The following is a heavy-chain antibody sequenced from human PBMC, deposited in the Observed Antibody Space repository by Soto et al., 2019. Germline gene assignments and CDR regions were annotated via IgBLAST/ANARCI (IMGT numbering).Heavy chain of an antibody. CDR3: ARGLISGSYYSGGWYYFDY. Sequence: SETLSLTCIVSAGSISSTTYYWGWIRQPPGKGLEWIGSIYYSGSPSYNPSLKNRVAISVDTSKDQFSLRLSSVTAADTAVYYCARGLISGSYYSGGWYYFDYWGQGTLVTVSS. J-gene: IGHJ4*02. V-gene: IGHV4-39*01. CDR1: AGSISSTTYY. D-gene: IGHD1-26*01. CDR2: IYYSGSP.